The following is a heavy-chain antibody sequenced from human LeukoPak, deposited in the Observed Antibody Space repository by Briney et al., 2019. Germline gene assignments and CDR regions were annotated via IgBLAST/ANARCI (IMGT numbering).Heavy chain of an antibody. D-gene: IGHD4-17*01. Sequence: SGGSLRLSCAAPGFTFSSYSMNWVRQAPGKGLEWVSSISSSSSYIYYADSVKGRFTISRDNAKNSLYLQMNSLRAEDTAVYYCARSDGDLYFDYWGQGTLVTVSS. CDR3: ARSDGDLYFDY. CDR2: ISSSSSYI. J-gene: IGHJ4*02. V-gene: IGHV3-21*01. CDR1: GFTFSSYS.